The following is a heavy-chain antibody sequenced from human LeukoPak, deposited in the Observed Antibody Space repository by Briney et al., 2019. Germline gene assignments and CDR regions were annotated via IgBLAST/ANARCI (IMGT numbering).Heavy chain of an antibody. J-gene: IGHJ5*02. Sequence: PSETLSLTCAVYGGSFSGYYWNWIRQPPGKGLEWIGEINHSGSTNYNPSLKSRVTISVDTSKNQFSLRLTSVTAADTAVYYCARGSRKIVVVVAATVSKRFDPWGQGTLVTVSS. D-gene: IGHD2-15*01. CDR2: INHSGST. CDR1: GGSFSGYY. V-gene: IGHV4-34*01. CDR3: ARGSRKIVVVVAATVSKRFDP.